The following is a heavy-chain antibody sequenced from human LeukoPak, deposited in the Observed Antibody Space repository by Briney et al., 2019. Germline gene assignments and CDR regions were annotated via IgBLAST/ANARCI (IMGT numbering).Heavy chain of an antibody. V-gene: IGHV4-34*01. D-gene: IGHD6-13*01. CDR1: GGSFSGYY. J-gene: IGHJ4*02. Sequence: SETLSLTCAVYGGSFSGYYWSWIRQPPGKGLEWIGEINHSGSTNYNPSLKSRVTISVDTSKNQFSLKLSSVTAADTAVYYCARAAGTIGEDYWGQGTLVTVPS. CDR3: ARAAGTIGEDY. CDR2: INHSGST.